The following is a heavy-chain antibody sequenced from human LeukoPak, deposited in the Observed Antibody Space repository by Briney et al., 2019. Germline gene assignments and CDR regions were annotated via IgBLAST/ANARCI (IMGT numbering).Heavy chain of an antibody. CDR2: INQSDGSK. J-gene: IGHJ3*02. V-gene: IGHV1-46*01. CDR3: AREWGGLGIQRFAFDI. D-gene: IGHD5-18*01. CDR1: VYTFTSCY. Sequence: ASVTVSRKASVYTFTSCYMHWVSQAPGQGGEGMGIINQSDGSKSYEQKFQGRVTMTRDMATSTVYMELSSLRSEDTAVYHDAREWGGLGIQRFAFDIWGEGGIVAVSS.